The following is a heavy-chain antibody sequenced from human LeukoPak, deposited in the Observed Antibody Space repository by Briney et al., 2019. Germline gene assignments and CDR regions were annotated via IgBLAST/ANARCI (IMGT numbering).Heavy chain of an antibody. CDR3: ARGGVVVVAATLGWFDP. CDR2: INPNSGGT. D-gene: IGHD2-15*01. CDR1: GYTFTGYY. J-gene: IGHJ5*02. V-gene: IGHV1-2*02. Sequence: ASVKVSCKASGYTFTGYYMHWVRQAPGQGLEWMGWINPNSGGTNYAQKFQGRVTMTRDTSTSTVYMELSSLRSEDTAVYYCARGGVVVVAATLGWFDPWGQGTLVTVSS.